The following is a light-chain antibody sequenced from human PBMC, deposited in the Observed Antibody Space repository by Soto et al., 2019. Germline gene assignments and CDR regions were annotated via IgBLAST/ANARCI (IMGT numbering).Light chain of an antibody. V-gene: IGKV3-15*01. CDR2: DAS. CDR1: QSVSSN. J-gene: IGKJ5*01. CDR3: QQYNSWPPST. Sequence: EIVMTQSPATLSLSPGERATLSCRASQSVSSNLAWYQQKPGQAPRLLIYDASTRATGIPARFSGSGSGTAFILIISSLQSEDFVVFYCQQYNSWPPSTFGQGTRLEIK.